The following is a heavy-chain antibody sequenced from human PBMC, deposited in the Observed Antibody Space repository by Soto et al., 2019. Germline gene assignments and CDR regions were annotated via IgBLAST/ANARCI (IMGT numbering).Heavy chain of an antibody. Sequence: WSLRLSCAASGCTFSSYAMSWVRQAPGKGLEWVSAISGSGGSTYYADSVKGRFTISRDNSKNTLYLQMNSLRAEDTAVDYCVRATGTMYYDMDAWGKGTMVTVSS. D-gene: IGHD2-8*01. CDR2: ISGSGGST. CDR3: VRATGTMYYDMDA. CDR1: GCTFSSYA. J-gene: IGHJ6*04. V-gene: IGHV3-23*01.